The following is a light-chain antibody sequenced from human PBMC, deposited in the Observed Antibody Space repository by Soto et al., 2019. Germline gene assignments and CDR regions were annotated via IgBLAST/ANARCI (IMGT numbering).Light chain of an antibody. V-gene: IGKV3-15*01. J-gene: IGKJ1*01. Sequence: ENVMTQSPATLSVSTGERATLSCRASQSVSSNLAWYQQKPGQAPRLLIYGASTRATGIPDRFSGSGSGTEFTLSISSLQSEDFAVYYCQQYYNWPRTFGQGTKVDI. CDR3: QQYYNWPRT. CDR2: GAS. CDR1: QSVSSN.